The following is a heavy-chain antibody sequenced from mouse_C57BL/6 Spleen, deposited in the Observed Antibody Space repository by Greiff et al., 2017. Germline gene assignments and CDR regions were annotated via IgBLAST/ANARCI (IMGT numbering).Heavy chain of an antibody. D-gene: IGHD2-4*01. CDR3: ARYDYDGDWYFDV. CDR2: INYDGSST. Sequence: DVTLVESEGGLVQPGSSMTLSCTASGFTFSDYYMAWVRQVPEKGLEWVANINYDGSSTYYLDSLKSRFIISRDNAKNILYLQMSSLKSEDTATYYCARYDYDGDWYFDVWGTGTTVTVSS. CDR1: GFTFSDYY. V-gene: IGHV5-16*01. J-gene: IGHJ1*03.